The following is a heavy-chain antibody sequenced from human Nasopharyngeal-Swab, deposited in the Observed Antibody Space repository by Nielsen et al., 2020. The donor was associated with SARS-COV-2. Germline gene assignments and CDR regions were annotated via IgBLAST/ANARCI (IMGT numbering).Heavy chain of an antibody. Sequence: GGSLRLSCTASGFTFGDYVMTWVRQAPGQGLEWVGYIRGKAYGGTTKYAASVKGRFTISRDDSKSIAYLQMNNVKTEDTAVYYCVRDKSRGADAFDIWGQGALVTVSS. CDR1: GFTFGDYV. CDR3: VRDKSRGADAFDI. J-gene: IGHJ3*02. D-gene: IGHD3-16*01. V-gene: IGHV3-49*04. CDR2: IRGKAYGGTT.